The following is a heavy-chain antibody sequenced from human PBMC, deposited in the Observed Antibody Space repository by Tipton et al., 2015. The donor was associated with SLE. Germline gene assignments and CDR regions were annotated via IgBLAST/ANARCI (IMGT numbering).Heavy chain of an antibody. CDR3: AKGGNSGSYGAIGY. J-gene: IGHJ4*02. CDR1: GFTFDDYA. CDR2: ISWDGGST. Sequence: SLRLSCAASGFTFDDYAMHWVRQAPGKGLEWVSLISWDGGSTYYADSVKGRFTISRDNSKNTLYLQMNSLRAEDTAVYYCAKGGNSGSYGAIGYWGQGTLVTVSS. D-gene: IGHD1-26*01. V-gene: IGHV3-43D*04.